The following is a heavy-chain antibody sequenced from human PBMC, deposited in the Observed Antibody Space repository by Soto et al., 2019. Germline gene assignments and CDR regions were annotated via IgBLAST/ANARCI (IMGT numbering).Heavy chain of an antibody. CDR2: ISPNSGAT. Sequence: ASVKVSCKASGYTFSDYYLHWVRQAPGQGLEWMGWISPNSGATEYAPKFQGRVTMTTDTSISTAFLKLASLRPDDTAIYYCARGPGPQFWPPFPHWGKGTLVPVPS. V-gene: IGHV1-2*02. D-gene: IGHD3-3*01. J-gene: IGHJ4*02. CDR1: GYTFSDYY. CDR3: ARGPGPQFWPPFPH.